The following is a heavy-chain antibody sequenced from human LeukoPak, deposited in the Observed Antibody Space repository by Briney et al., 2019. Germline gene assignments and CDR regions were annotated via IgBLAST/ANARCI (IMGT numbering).Heavy chain of an antibody. CDR2: IRSKAYGGTT. V-gene: IGHV3-49*03. CDR1: GFTFGDYA. D-gene: IGHD3-22*01. Sequence: GGSLRLSCTASGFTFGDYAMSWFRQAPGKGLEWVGFIRSKAYGGTTEYAASVKGRFTISRDDSKSIAYLQMNSLKTEDTAVYYCTRASLATITMIVVVIGQFDYWGQGTLVTVSS. CDR3: TRASLATITMIVVVIGQFDY. J-gene: IGHJ4*02.